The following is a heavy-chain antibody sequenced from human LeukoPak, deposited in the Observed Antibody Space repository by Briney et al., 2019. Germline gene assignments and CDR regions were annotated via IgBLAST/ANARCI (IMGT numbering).Heavy chain of an antibody. D-gene: IGHD1-26*01. Sequence: GESLKLSCKGSGYNFPNYWIAWVRQWPGHGLEWMGIVYLGDSDTRYSRSFQGQVTISADKSISTAYVQWGSLKASDSAMYYCARHQNVGATSPFDYWGQGTLVTVSS. CDR1: GYNFPNYW. CDR2: VYLGDSDT. J-gene: IGHJ4*02. CDR3: ARHQNVGATSPFDY. V-gene: IGHV5-51*01.